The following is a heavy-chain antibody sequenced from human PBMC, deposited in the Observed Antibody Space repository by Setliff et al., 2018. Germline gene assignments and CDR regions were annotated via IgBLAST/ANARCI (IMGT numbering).Heavy chain of an antibody. D-gene: IGHD3-16*01. CDR2: IYTNGGT. CDR3: AGSLGGFDY. J-gene: IGHJ4*02. V-gene: IGHV4-61*09. Sequence: SETLSLTCSVSGASISSGNDFWNWIRQPAGKGLEWIGNIYTNGGTDYSPSLRSRVTISLGTSKNQFSLKLSSVTAADTAVYYCAGSLGGFDYWGQGTLVTVSS. CDR1: GASISSGNDF.